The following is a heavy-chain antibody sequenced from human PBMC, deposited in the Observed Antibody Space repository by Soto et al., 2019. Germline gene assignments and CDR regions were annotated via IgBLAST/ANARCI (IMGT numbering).Heavy chain of an antibody. V-gene: IGHV3-23*01. J-gene: IGHJ4*02. CDR3: AKDPQGGTRYYDILTGSFDY. Sequence: PGVSLRLSFAAPGFTFSSYAMSWVRQAPGKGLEWVSAISGSGGSTYYADSVKGRFTISRDNSKNTLYLQMNSLRAEDTAVYYCAKDPQGGTRYYDILTGSFDYWGQGTLVTVSS. D-gene: IGHD3-9*01. CDR2: ISGSGGST. CDR1: GFTFSSYA.